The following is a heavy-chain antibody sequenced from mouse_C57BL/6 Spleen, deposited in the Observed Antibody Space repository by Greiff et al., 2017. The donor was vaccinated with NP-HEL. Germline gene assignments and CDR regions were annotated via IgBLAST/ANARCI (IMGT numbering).Heavy chain of an antibody. J-gene: IGHJ2*01. CDR1: GYTFTDYE. CDR2: IDPETGGT. Sequence: QVQLQQSGAELVRPGASVTLSCKASGYTFTDYEMHWVKQTPVHGLEWIGAIDPETGGTAYNQKFKGKAILTADKSSSTAYMELRSLTSEDSAVYYCTRHYGSSSYFDYWGQGTTLTVSS. D-gene: IGHD1-1*01. V-gene: IGHV1-15*01. CDR3: TRHYGSSSYFDY.